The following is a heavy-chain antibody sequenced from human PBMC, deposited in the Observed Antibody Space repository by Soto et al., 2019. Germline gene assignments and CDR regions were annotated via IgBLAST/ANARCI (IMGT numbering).Heavy chain of an antibody. CDR3: ARDRRIAAAGTWFDP. Sequence: QVQLVQSGAEVKKPGASVKVSCKASGYTFTSYGISWVRQAPGQGLEWMGWISAYNGNTNYAQKLQGRVTMTTDTSTSTAYMEQGSLRSDDTAVYYCARDRRIAAAGTWFDPWGQGTLVTVSS. J-gene: IGHJ5*02. D-gene: IGHD6-13*01. V-gene: IGHV1-18*01. CDR2: ISAYNGNT. CDR1: GYTFTSYG.